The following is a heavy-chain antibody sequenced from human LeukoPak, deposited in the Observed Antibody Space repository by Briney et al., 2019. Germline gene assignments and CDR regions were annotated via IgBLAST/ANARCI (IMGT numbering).Heavy chain of an antibody. V-gene: IGHV4-59*01. D-gene: IGHD5-12*01. J-gene: IGHJ4*02. CDR2: IYYSGST. CDR3: ARGDDYKSTLFDY. CDR1: GGSISSYY. Sequence: SETLSLTCTVSGGSISSYYWSWIRQPPGKGLEWIGYIYYSGSTNYNPSLKSRVTISVDTSKNQFSLKLTSATAADTAIYYCARGDDYKSTLFDYWGQGTLVTVSS.